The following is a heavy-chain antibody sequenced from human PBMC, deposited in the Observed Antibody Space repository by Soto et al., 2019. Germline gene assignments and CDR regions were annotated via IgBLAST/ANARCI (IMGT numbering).Heavy chain of an antibody. Sequence: EVHLVESGGGLVQPGGSLRLSCAASGFTFSNYWMSWVRQAPGKGLEWVANIKPDGSVKYYVDSVKGRFTLSRDNAKNTLYLQMNSLRVEDTAVYYCAREIIVPAAFDAFDIWGQGTMVSVSS. CDR1: GFTFSNYW. V-gene: IGHV3-7*01. D-gene: IGHD2-2*01. J-gene: IGHJ3*02. CDR3: AREIIVPAAFDAFDI. CDR2: IKPDGSVK.